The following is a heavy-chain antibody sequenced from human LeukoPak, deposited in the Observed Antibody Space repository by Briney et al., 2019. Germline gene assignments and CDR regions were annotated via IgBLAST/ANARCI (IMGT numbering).Heavy chain of an antibody. D-gene: IGHD6-25*01. CDR1: GFTVSSNS. V-gene: IGHV3-66*01. CDR3: ARVAAVYYSYGMDV. Sequence: PGGSLRLSCAASGFTVSSNSMSWVRQAPGKGLVWVSVIYTGGTTYYADSVKGRFTISRDNSKNALYLQMNSLRADDTAVYYCARVAAVYYSYGMDVWGQGTTVTVSS. J-gene: IGHJ6*02. CDR2: IYTGGTT.